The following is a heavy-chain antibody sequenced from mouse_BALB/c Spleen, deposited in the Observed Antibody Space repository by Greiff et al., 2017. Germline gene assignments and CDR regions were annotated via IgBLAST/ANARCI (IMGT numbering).Heavy chain of an antibody. CDR2: IYPGSGST. V-gene: IGHV1-77*01. D-gene: IGHD2-1*01. CDR1: GYTFTDYV. Sequence: VQLKQSGPELVKPGASVKMSCKASGYTFTDYVISWVKQRTGQGLEWIGEIYPGSGSTYYNEKFKGKATLTADKSSSTAYMQLSRLTSEDSAVYFCARSFLLGFAYWGQGTLVTVSA. CDR3: ARSFLLGFAY. J-gene: IGHJ3*01.